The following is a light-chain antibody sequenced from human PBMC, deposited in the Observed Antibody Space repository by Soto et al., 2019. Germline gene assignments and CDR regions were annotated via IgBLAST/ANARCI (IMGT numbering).Light chain of an antibody. CDR2: GVS. CDR1: QSVSGSY. J-gene: IGKJ5*01. Sequence: IGVTKSEGTLSLSPGEIATLSFSASQSVSGSYLAWYQQKPGQAPRLLIYGVSSRATGIPDRFSGSASGTDFTLTISRLEPEDFAVYFCQQYSDLPMTFGQGTRLEIK. V-gene: IGKV3-20*01. CDR3: QQYSDLPMT.